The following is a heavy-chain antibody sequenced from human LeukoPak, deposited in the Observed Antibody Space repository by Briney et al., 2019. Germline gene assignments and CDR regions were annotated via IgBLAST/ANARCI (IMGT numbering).Heavy chain of an antibody. CDR2: IYYSGST. CDR1: GGSISSYY. V-gene: IGHV4-59*08. Sequence: PSETLSLTCTVSGGSISSYYWSWIRQPPGKGLEWIGYIYYSGSTKYNPSLKSRFTISVDTSKNQFSLKLSSVTAADTAVYYCARQIGLSMVRGVIHDAFDIWGQGTMVTVSS. CDR3: ARQIGLSMVRGVIHDAFDI. J-gene: IGHJ3*02. D-gene: IGHD3-10*01.